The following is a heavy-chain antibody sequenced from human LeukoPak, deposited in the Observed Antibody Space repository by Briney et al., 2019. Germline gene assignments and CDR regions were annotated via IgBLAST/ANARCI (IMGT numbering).Heavy chain of an antibody. V-gene: IGHV4-34*01. CDR2: INHSGST. J-gene: IGHJ5*02. Sequence: SETLSLTCAVYGGSFSGYYWSWIRQPPGKGLEWIGEINHSGSTNYNPSLKSRVTISVDTSKSQFSLKLSSVTAADTAVYYCARGTHITNWFDPWGQGALVTVSS. CDR3: ARGTHITNWFDP. D-gene: IGHD2-15*01. CDR1: GGSFSGYY.